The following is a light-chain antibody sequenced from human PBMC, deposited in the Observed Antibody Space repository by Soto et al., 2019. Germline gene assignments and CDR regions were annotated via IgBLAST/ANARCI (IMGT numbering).Light chain of an antibody. CDR2: EVG. V-gene: IGLV2-14*01. J-gene: IGLJ3*02. CDR3: SSYTSSSTLE. Sequence: QSVLTQPASVSGSPGQSITISCSGTSSDVGGYKYVSWYQQHPGKAPKLMIYEVGNRPSGVSQRFSGSKSGNTASLTIFGLQAEDEADYYCSSYTSSSTLEFGGGTKLTVL. CDR1: SSDVGGYKY.